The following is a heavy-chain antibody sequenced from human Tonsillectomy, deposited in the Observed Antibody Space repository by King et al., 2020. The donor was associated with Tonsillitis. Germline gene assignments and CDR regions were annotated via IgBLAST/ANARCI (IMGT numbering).Heavy chain of an antibody. CDR3: ARDSGFYDRSGYPYYYMDV. Sequence: VQLVESGGGLVKPGGSLRLSCAASGFTFSYYSLNWVRQSPGKGLEWVSSIVSSSSYRFYADSVKGRFTISRDNAKNSLYLQMNSLRAEDTAVYYCARDSGFYDRSGYPYYYMDVWGKGTAVTVSS. CDR1: GFTFSYYS. V-gene: IGHV3-21*01. J-gene: IGHJ6*03. D-gene: IGHD3-22*01. CDR2: IVSSSSYR.